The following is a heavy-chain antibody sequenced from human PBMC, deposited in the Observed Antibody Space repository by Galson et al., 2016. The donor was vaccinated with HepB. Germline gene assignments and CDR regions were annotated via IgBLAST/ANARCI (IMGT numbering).Heavy chain of an antibody. D-gene: IGHD2-21*01. J-gene: IGHJ4*02. Sequence: SLRLSCAAPGFTFRKYWMHWVRQVPGKGLVWVSRITPDGGETTYADSVKGRFTISRDNAKNTLYLQMDSLRAEDTAVYFCAKERNCDGGCYDFDCWGQGTLVTVSS. CDR1: GFTFRKYW. CDR2: ITPDGGET. V-gene: IGHV3-74*03. CDR3: AKERNCDGGCYDFDC.